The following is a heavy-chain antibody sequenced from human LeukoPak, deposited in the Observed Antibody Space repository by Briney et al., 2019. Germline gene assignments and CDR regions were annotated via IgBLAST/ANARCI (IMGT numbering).Heavy chain of an antibody. CDR3: ARQTKGYTSANLTGELRAGEFDY. CDR1: GGSISSGGSY. D-gene: IGHD4/OR15-4a*01. Sequence: SETLSLTCTVSGGSISSGGSYWGWLRQPPGKGLEWIGNIYYSGNTFYNPSLRSRVTMSVDTSKNQFSLNLKSVTAADTAVFSCARQTKGYTSANLTGELRAGEFDYWGQGILVNVSS. V-gene: IGHV4-39*01. CDR2: IYYSGNT. J-gene: IGHJ4*02.